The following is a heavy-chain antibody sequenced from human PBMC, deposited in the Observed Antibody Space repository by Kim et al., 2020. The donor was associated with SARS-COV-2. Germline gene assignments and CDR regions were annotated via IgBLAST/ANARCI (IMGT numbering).Heavy chain of an antibody. Sequence: GGSLRLSCAASGFTFSSYGMHWVRQAPGKGLEWVAVIRYDGSNKYYADSVKGRFTISRDNSKNTLYLQMNSLRAEDTAVYYCAKDPYYDSSGYPVDWGQGTLVTVSS. J-gene: IGHJ4*02. D-gene: IGHD3-22*01. V-gene: IGHV3-30*02. CDR3: AKDPYYDSSGYPVD. CDR2: IRYDGSNK. CDR1: GFTFSSYG.